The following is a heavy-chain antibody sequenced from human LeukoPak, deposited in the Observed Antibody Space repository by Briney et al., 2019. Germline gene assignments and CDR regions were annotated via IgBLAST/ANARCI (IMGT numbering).Heavy chain of an antibody. CDR2: ISGSGGST. J-gene: IGHJ4*02. CDR1: GITLSNYG. V-gene: IGHV3-23*01. CDR3: AKRGVVIRVILVGFHKEAYYFDS. Sequence: AGGSLRLSCAVSGITLSNYGMSWVRQAPGKGLEWVAGISGSGGSTNYADSVKGRFTISRDSRKNTLYLQVNSLRAEDTAVYFCAKRGVVIRVILVGFHKEAYYFDSWGQGALVTVSS. D-gene: IGHD3-22*01.